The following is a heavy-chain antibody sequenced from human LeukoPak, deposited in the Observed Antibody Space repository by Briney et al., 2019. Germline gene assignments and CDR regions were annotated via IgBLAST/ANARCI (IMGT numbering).Heavy chain of an antibody. J-gene: IGHJ4*02. CDR1: GYTFTSCY. CDR2: INPSGGST. Sequence: ASVKVSCKASGYTFTSCYMHWVRQAPGQGLEWMGIINPSGGSTSYAQKFQGRVTMTRDMSTSTVYMELSSLRSEDTAVYYGARERSSIAARPLDYWGQGTLVTVSS. V-gene: IGHV1-46*01. CDR3: ARERSSIAARPLDY. D-gene: IGHD6-6*01.